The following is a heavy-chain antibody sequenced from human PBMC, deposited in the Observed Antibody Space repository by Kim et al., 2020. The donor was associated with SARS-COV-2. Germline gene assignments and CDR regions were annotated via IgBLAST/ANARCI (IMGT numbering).Heavy chain of an antibody. Sequence: SETLSLTCTVSGGSISSSSYYWGWIRQPPGKGLEWIGSIYYSGSTYYNPSLKSRVTISVDTSKNQFSLKLSSVTAADTAVYYCARGNVEMAAGYFDYWGQGTLVTVSS. CDR3: ARGNVEMAAGYFDY. CDR1: GGSISSSSYY. CDR2: IYYSGST. V-gene: IGHV4-39*01. J-gene: IGHJ4*02.